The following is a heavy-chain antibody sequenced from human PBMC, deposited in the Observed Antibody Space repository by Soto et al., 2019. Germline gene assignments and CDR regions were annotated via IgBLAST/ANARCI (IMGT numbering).Heavy chain of an antibody. CDR3: AREVPYGYSRFDY. CDR2: VNAGNDNT. Sequence: QVHLVQSGAEVKKPGASVKVSCRTSGYTFTNNVIHWVRQAPGQRLEWIGWVNAGNDNTKWSREFQGRLTLTKDPSATTAYMELSSLTPEDTAIYFCAREVPYGYSRFDYWGQGTLVTVSS. J-gene: IGHJ4*02. D-gene: IGHD5-18*01. V-gene: IGHV1-3*01. CDR1: GYTFTNNV.